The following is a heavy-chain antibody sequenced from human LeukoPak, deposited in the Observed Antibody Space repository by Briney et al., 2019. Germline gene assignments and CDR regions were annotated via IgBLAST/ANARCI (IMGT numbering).Heavy chain of an antibody. CDR1: GGTFSNYG. J-gene: IGHJ4*02. V-gene: IGHV1-69*06. CDR2: ITPIFGTS. Sequence: SVRVSCKASGGTFSNYGINWVRQAPGQGLEWMGGITPIFGTSNYVQKFQGRVTITADKSTSTAYMELSRLRSEDTATYYCARASSDDTAMATPFAYWGQGTLVIVSS. CDR3: ARASSDDTAMATPFAY. D-gene: IGHD5-18*01.